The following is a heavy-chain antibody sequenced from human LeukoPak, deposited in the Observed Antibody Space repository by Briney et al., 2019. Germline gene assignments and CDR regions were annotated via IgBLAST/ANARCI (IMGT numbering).Heavy chain of an antibody. D-gene: IGHD3-16*01. V-gene: IGHV3-53*01. J-gene: IGHJ5*02. Sequence: GGPLRLSCVVSGFTVSSKYMSWVRQAPGKGLEWVSVIYSSGDTYYTDSVKGRFSISRDNSENTVFLQMNSLRAEDTAIYYCARLTAGWFDPWGQGTLVTVSS. CDR2: IYSSGDT. CDR3: ARLTAGWFDP. CDR1: GFTVSSKY.